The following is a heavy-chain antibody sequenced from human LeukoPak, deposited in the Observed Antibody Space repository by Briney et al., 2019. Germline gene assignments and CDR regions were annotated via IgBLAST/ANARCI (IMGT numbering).Heavy chain of an antibody. V-gene: IGHV3-11*01. J-gene: IGHJ4*02. CDR2: ISNTGSTM. Sequence: GGSLRLSCEASGFTFIDFYMFWIRQAPGKGLEWISYISNTGSTMYYADSVKGRFTISRDNAKNTLYLQMNSLRAEDTAVYYCARDALGSYDYWGQGALVTVSS. D-gene: IGHD3-10*01. CDR1: GFTFIDFY. CDR3: ARDALGSYDY.